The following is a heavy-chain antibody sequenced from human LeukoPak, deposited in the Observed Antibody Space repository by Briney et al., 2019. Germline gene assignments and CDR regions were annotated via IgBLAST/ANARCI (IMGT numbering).Heavy chain of an antibody. Sequence: SETLSLTCAVYGGSFSGYYWSWIRQPPGKGLEWIGEINHSGSTNYNPSLKSRVTISVDTSKNQFSLKLSSVTAADTAVYYCARDLMVRGVNYYMDVWGKGTTVTVSS. CDR3: ARDLMVRGVNYYMDV. CDR1: GGSFSGYY. D-gene: IGHD3-10*01. J-gene: IGHJ6*03. V-gene: IGHV4-34*01. CDR2: INHSGST.